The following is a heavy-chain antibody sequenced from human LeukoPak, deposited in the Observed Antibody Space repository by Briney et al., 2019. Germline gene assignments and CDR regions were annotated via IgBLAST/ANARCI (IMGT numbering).Heavy chain of an antibody. V-gene: IGHV3-49*04. CDR2: IRSKAYGGTT. D-gene: IGHD2-2*01. J-gene: IGHJ4*02. Sequence: PGGSLRLSCTASGFTFGDYAMSWGRQAPGKGREWGGFIRSKAYGGTTEYAASVKGRFTISRDDSKSIAYLQMNSLKTEDTAVYYCTRGLIVVVPAAMDYWGQGTLVTVSS. CDR1: GFTFGDYA. CDR3: TRGLIVVVPAAMDY.